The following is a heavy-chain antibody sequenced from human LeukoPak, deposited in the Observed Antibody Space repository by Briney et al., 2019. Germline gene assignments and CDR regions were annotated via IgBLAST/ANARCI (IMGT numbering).Heavy chain of an antibody. Sequence: GSLRLSCAASGFTFSSISMSWVRQPPGKGLEWIGEINHSGSTNYNPSLKSRVTISVDTSKNQFSLKLSSVTAADTAVYYCAGGSQQLVRGRRGSSWFDPWGQGTLVTVSS. CDR3: AGGSQQLVRGRRGSSWFDP. CDR2: INHSGST. J-gene: IGHJ5*02. V-gene: IGHV4-34*01. D-gene: IGHD6-13*01. CDR1: GFTFSSIS.